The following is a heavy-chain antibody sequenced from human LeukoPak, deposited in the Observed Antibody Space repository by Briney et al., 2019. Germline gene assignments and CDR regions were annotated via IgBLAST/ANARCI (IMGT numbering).Heavy chain of an antibody. D-gene: IGHD3-22*01. CDR2: IVVGSGNT. CDR1: GFIFSRSA. V-gene: IGHV1-58*01. Sequence: SVKVSCKASGFIFSRSAVQWVRQARGQRLEWIGWIVVGSGNTNYAQKFQERVTMTRDMSTGTAYMELSSLRSEDTAVYYCAAGNYYDSTGYYPYAFDIWGQGTMVTVSS. CDR3: AAGNYYDSTGYYPYAFDI. J-gene: IGHJ3*02.